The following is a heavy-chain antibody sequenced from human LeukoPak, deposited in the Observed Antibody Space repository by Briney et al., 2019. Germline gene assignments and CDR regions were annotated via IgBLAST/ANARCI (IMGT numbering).Heavy chain of an antibody. J-gene: IGHJ6*03. D-gene: IGHD3-22*01. CDR3: ATIINITMIDNYYMAV. V-gene: IGHV4-59*01. CDR1: GGSISSYY. CDR2: IYYSGST. Sequence: SETLSLTCTVSGGSISSYYWSWIRQPPGKGLEWIGYIYYSGSTTYNPSLKSRVTMSVDTSNNQFSLKLSSVTAADTAVYYCATIINITMIDNYYMAVWSKGTTVTVSS.